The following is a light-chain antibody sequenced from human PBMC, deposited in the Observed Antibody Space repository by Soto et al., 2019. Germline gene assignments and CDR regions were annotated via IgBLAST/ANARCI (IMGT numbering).Light chain of an antibody. CDR2: WAS. CDR1: QSVLYSSNNKNY. V-gene: IGKV4-1*01. J-gene: IGKJ4*01. CDR3: QQYYSTPLT. Sequence: DIVMTQSPDSLAVSLGERATINCKSSQSVLYSSNNKNYLAWYQQKPGQPPKLLIYWASTRESGVPDRFSGSGSGTDFTLTISRPQAEDVSVYYCQQYYSTPLTFGGGTKVEIK.